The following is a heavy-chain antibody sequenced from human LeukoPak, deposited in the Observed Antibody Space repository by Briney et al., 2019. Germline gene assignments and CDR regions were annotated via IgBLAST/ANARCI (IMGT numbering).Heavy chain of an antibody. CDR1: GFTFSSYA. CDR2: ITSSGGTT. J-gene: IGHJ4*02. CDR3: ARAEGATLLDVDY. D-gene: IGHD1-26*01. Sequence: GGSLRLSCAASGFTFSSYAMIWVRPAPGKGLEWVSAITSSGGTTYYADSVKGRFTISRDNFKNTLYLQMNSLRAEDTAVYYCARAEGATLLDVDYWGQGTLVTVSS. V-gene: IGHV3-23*01.